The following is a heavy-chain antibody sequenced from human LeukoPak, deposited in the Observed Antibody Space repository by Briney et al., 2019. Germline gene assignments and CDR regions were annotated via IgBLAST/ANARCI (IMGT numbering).Heavy chain of an antibody. CDR2: ISSSSSTI. D-gene: IGHD2-21*01. J-gene: IGHJ4*02. CDR1: GFTFSSYS. V-gene: IGHV3-48*01. Sequence: GGSLRLSCAASGFTFSSYSMNWVRQAPGKGLEWVSYISSSSSTIYYADSVKGRFTISRDNAKNSLYLQMNSLRAEDTAVYYCARGQVVVIAPFDYWGQGTLVTVSS. CDR3: ARGQVVVIAPFDY.